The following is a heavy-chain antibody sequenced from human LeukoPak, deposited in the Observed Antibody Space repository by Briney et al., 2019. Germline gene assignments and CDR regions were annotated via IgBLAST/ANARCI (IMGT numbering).Heavy chain of an antibody. Sequence: GGSLRLSCAASGFTFSSYSMNWVRQAPGKGLEWVSSISSSSSYIYYADSVKGRFTISRDNSKNTLYLQMISLRDEDTAIYYCAKRGTIWGQGTLVTVSS. CDR1: GFTFSSYS. CDR3: AKRGTI. V-gene: IGHV3-21*04. D-gene: IGHD2-8*01. CDR2: ISSSSSYI. J-gene: IGHJ4*02.